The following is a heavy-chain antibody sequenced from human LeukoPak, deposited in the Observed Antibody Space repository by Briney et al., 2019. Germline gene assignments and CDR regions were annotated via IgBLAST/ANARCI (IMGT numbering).Heavy chain of an antibody. CDR1: EFTFSNYW. CDR2: IQKDGSQK. J-gene: IGHJ4*02. Sequence: GGSLRLSCAASEFTFSNYWMSWVRQAPGKGLEWVASIQKDGSQKYYLESVKGRFTISRDNTKNSLYLHMSSLSADDTAVYFCATVAGYFDYWGQGTLVTVSS. V-gene: IGHV3-7*01. D-gene: IGHD2-21*01. CDR3: ATVAGYFDY.